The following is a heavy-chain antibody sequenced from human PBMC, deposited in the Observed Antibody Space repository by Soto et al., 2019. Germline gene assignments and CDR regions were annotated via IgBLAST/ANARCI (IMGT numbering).Heavy chain of an antibody. D-gene: IGHD2-8*01. CDR3: ARYCTHGVCSNPFYYYGMHV. CDR1: GGSISSDYYY. CDR2: MYDRGST. V-gene: IGHV4-30-4*01. J-gene: IGHJ6*02. Sequence: SETLSLTCTVSGGSISSDYYYWSWIRQPPGKGLEWIGHMYDRGSTFYNPSLESRVTMSVDTSKNQFSLRLSAVTAADTAVYYCARYCTHGVCSNPFYYYGMHVCGQGSPVTVSS.